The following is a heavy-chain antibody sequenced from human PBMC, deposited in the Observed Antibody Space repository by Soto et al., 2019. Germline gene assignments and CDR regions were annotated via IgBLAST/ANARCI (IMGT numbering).Heavy chain of an antibody. J-gene: IGHJ3*02. V-gene: IGHV4-31*03. CDR3: AREGVVVAATDAFDI. CDR2: IYYSGST. D-gene: IGHD2-15*01. Sequence: SETLSLTCTVSGGSISSGGYYWSWIRQHPGKGLEWIGYIYYSGSTYYNPSLKSRVAISVDTSKNQFSLKLSSVTAADTAVYYCAREGVVVAATDAFDIWGQGTMVTVSS. CDR1: GGSISSGGYY.